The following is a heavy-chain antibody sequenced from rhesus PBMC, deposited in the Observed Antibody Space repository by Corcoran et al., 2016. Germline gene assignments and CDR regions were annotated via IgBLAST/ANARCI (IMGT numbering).Heavy chain of an antibody. CDR1: GYSIRSDY. J-gene: IGHJ4*01. D-gene: IGHD5-12*01. CDR3: ARYEGSYGTFDY. Sequence: QVQLQESGPGLVKPSETLSLTCAVSGYSIRSDYWRWIRQPPGKGLESIGYIHCSSGYTNYSPSLKSRVTISRDTSTSQFSLRLDSVTAADTAVYYCARYEGSYGTFDYWAQGVLVTVSS. CDR2: IHCSSGYT. V-gene: IGHV4-147*01.